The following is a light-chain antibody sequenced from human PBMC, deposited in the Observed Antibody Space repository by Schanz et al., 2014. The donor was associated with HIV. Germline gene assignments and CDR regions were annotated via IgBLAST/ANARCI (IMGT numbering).Light chain of an antibody. CDR3: CSYTTTSTYV. CDR2: EGS. V-gene: IGLV2-14*02. J-gene: IGLJ1*01. Sequence: QSALAQPASVSGSPGQSITISCTGTSSDIGDYNLVSWYQQHPGKAPKLMIYEGSKRPSGVSNRFSGSKSGSTASLTISGLQAEDEADYYCCSYTTTSTYVFGAGTKLTVL. CDR1: SSDIGDYNL.